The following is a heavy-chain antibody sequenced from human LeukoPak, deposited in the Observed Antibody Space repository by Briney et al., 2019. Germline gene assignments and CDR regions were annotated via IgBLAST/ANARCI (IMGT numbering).Heavy chain of an antibody. CDR2: ISSGSTYI. D-gene: IGHD7-27*01. Sequence: GGSLRLSCAASGFTFSSYSMNWVRQAPGKGLEWVSSISSGSTYIYYADSVKGRFTISRDNVKNSLYLQMNSLRADDTAVYYCGRGHWGLDYWGQGALVTVSS. J-gene: IGHJ4*02. CDR3: GRGHWGLDY. CDR1: GFTFSSYS. V-gene: IGHV3-21*01.